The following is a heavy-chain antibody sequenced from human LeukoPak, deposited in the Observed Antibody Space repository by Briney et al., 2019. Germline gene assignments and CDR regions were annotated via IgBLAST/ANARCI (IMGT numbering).Heavy chain of an antibody. V-gene: IGHV3-23*01. CDR2: ITGNGGST. CDR3: AKPGYPDPQGGYLDY. J-gene: IGHJ4*01. D-gene: IGHD5-12*01. CDR1: GFTFSTYA. Sequence: GGSLRLSCAASGFTFSTYAMNWVRQAPGKGLEWVSTITGNGGSTKYADSVKGRFTISRDNSKNTVYLQMNSLRAEDTAVYYCAKPGYPDPQGGYLDYWGQGILGTGSS.